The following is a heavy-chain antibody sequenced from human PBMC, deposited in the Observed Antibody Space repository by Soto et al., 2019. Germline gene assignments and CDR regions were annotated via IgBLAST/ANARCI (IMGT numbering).Heavy chain of an antibody. D-gene: IGHD6-19*01. V-gene: IGHV3-23*01. CDR3: AKDSLQWLGGNYGFYSDF. J-gene: IGHJ4*02. Sequence: GGSLRLSCATSGFSFRSYAMTWLRQAPGKGLEWVSTISPTGGSTYYADSVKGRFTISRDDFKSTLYLHMNSLRAEDTAKYYCAKDSLQWLGGNYGFYSDFWGQGALVTVSS. CDR1: GFSFRSYA. CDR2: ISPTGGST.